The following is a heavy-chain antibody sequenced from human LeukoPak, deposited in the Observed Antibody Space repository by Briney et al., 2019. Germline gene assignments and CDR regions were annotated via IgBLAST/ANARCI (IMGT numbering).Heavy chain of an antibody. CDR1: GGSLSGYY. V-gene: IGHV4-34*01. D-gene: IGHD2-15*01. CDR2: INHSGST. Sequence: SETLSLTCAVYGGSLSGYYRSWIRQPPGKGLEWIGEINHSGSTNYNPSLKSRVTISVDTSKNQFSLKLSSVTAADTAVYYCARVPYCSGGSCNYYYYYGMDVWGQGTTVTVSS. J-gene: IGHJ6*02. CDR3: ARVPYCSGGSCNYYYYYGMDV.